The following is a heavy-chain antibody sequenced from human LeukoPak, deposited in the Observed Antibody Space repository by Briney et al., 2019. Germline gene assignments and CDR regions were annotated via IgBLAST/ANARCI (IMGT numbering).Heavy chain of an antibody. D-gene: IGHD6-13*01. CDR3: AAGTAADY. CDR1: GFTFSNYE. Sequence: PGGSLRLSCAASGFTFSNYEMSWVRQAPGKGLEWVSYISSSGSTIYYADPVKGRFTISRDNAKNSLYLQMDSLTVDDTAVYYCAAGTAADYWGQGTLVTVSS. CDR2: ISSSGSTI. J-gene: IGHJ4*02. V-gene: IGHV3-48*03.